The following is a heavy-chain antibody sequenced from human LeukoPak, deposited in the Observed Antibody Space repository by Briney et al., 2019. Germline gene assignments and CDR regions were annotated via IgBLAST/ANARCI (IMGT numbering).Heavy chain of an antibody. CDR3: ARDLRLKELAYCGGDCLNY. CDR1: GFTFSNYA. J-gene: IGHJ4*02. V-gene: IGHV3-64*01. Sequence: GGSLRLSCAASGFTFSNYAMHWVRQAPGKGLEYVSAISSNGGSTYYANSVKGRFTISRDNSKNTLYLQMGSLRAEDMAVYYCARDLRLKELAYCGGDCLNYWGQGTLVTVSS. CDR2: ISSNGGST. D-gene: IGHD2-21*02.